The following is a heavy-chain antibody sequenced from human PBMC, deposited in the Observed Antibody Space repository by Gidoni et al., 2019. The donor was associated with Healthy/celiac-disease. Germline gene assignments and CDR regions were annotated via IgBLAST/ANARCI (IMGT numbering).Heavy chain of an antibody. CDR1: GGSISRGGYY. V-gene: IGHV4-31*03. Sequence: QVQLQESGPGLVKPSQTLSLTCTVSGGSISRGGYYWSWIRQHPGKGLEWIGYIYYSGSTYYNPSLKSRVTISVDTSKNQFSLKLSSVTAADTAVYYCARDSTGTDEEYFDYWGQGTLVTVSS. CDR2: IYYSGST. J-gene: IGHJ4*02. CDR3: ARDSTGTDEEYFDY. D-gene: IGHD1-7*01.